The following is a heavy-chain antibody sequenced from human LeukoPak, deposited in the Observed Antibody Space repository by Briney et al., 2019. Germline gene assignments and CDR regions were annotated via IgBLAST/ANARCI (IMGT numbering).Heavy chain of an antibody. Sequence: GGSLRLSCAAPGFTFSSSAMSWVRQAPGKGLEWVSAISGSGGSTYYADSVKGRFTISRDDSKNTLYLQMNSLRAEDTAVYYCAKGLVGAKYYWGQGTLVTVSS. V-gene: IGHV3-23*01. CDR2: ISGSGGST. CDR3: AKGLVGAKYY. D-gene: IGHD1-26*01. CDR1: GFTFSSSA. J-gene: IGHJ4*02.